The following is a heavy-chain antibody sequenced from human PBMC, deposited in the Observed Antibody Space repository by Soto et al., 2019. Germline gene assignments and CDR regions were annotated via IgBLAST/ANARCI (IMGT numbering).Heavy chain of an antibody. J-gene: IGHJ6*02. CDR1: GFTFSSYE. V-gene: IGHV3-48*03. Sequence: GVSLRLSCAASGFTFSSYEMNWIRKAPGPGLEWVSYISSSGSTRYYADSVKGRFTISRDNAKNSLYLQMYSLRAEDTAVYYCAGEKKARQGTPYSSCYYGMDVWGQGTTVTVSS. CDR3: AGEKKARQGTPYSSCYYGMDV. CDR2: ISSSGSTR. D-gene: IGHD2-2*01.